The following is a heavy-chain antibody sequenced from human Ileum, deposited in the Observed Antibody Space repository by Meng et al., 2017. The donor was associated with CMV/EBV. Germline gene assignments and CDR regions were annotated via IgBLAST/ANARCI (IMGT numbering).Heavy chain of an antibody. J-gene: IGHJ4*02. D-gene: IGHD3-16*01. CDR3: ARSLYYSSYYFDY. Sequence: QITLKESGPTLVKPPQTLTLTRTFSGFSLSTRGVGVGWIRQPPGKALEWLALIYWDEDKGYSPSLKRRLTITKDTSKNQVVLTMTNVDPVDTATYFCARSLYYSSYYFDYWGQGTLVTVSS. CDR2: IYWDEDK. CDR1: GFSLSTRGVG. V-gene: IGHV2-5*02.